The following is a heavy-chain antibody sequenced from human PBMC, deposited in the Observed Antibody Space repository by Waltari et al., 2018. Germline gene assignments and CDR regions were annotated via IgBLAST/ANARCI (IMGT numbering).Heavy chain of an antibody. CDR1: GGSISSSSYY. J-gene: IGHJ4*02. V-gene: IGHV4-39*07. CDR2: IYYSGST. D-gene: IGHD3-3*01. Sequence: QLQLQESGPGLVKPSETLSLTCTVSGGSISSSSYYWGWIRQPPGKGLEWIGSIYYSGSTYYNPSLKSRVTISVDTSKNQFSLKLSSVTAADTAVYYCARGRLRFLEWLLSPLFDYWGQGTLVTVSS. CDR3: ARGRLRFLEWLLSPLFDY.